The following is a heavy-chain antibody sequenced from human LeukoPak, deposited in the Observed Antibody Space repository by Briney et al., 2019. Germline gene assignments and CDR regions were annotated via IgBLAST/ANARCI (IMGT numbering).Heavy chain of an antibody. CDR3: ARDRGSGSYEGYYFDY. Sequence: QPGRSPRLSCAASTFTFSSYGMHWVRQAPGKGLEWVAFIWFDGTNRYYADSVKGRFTISRDNSKNTLYLQINSLRAEDTAVYYCARDRGSGSYEGYYFDYWGQGTLVTVSS. J-gene: IGHJ4*02. D-gene: IGHD3-10*01. V-gene: IGHV3-33*01. CDR1: TFTFSSYG. CDR2: IWFDGTNR.